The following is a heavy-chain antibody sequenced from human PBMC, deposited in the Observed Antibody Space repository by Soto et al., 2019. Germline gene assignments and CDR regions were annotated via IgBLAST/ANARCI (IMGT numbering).Heavy chain of an antibody. D-gene: IGHD4-17*01. Sequence: QVQLQQWGAGLLKPSETLSRTCAVYGGSFSGYYWSWIRQPPGKGLEWIGEINHSGSTNYNPSLKSRVTISVDTSKNQFSLKLSSVTAADTAVYYCARVSRYFYGDQYYFDYWGQGTLVTVSS. J-gene: IGHJ4*02. CDR1: GGSFSGYY. CDR3: ARVSRYFYGDQYYFDY. V-gene: IGHV4-34*01. CDR2: INHSGST.